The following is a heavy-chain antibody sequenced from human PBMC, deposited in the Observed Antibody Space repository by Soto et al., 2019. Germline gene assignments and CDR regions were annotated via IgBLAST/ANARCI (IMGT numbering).Heavy chain of an antibody. CDR1: GYTFTSYG. J-gene: IGHJ6*02. V-gene: IGHV1-18*04. CDR2: INAYTGNT. D-gene: IGHD3-16*01. CDR3: ARSWVTGKGGMDV. Sequence: QVQLVQSGAEVKKPGASVKVSCKASGYTFTSYGFSWVRQAPGQGLEWMGWINAYTGNTNYAQKFQGRVTMTTDTSTSTAHMELCSLISDDTAVYYCARSWVTGKGGMDVWGQGTTVTVSS.